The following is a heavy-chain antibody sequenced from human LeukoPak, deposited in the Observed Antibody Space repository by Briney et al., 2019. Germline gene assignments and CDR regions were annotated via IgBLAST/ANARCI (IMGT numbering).Heavy chain of an antibody. CDR3: ARAQYSSSCFGY. J-gene: IGHJ4*02. CDR2: IYHSGST. Sequence: PSETLSLTCTVSGYSISSGYSWGWIRQPPGKWLEWIGNIYHSGSTYYNPSLKSRVTISVDTSKNQFSLKLSSVTAADTAVYYCARAQYSSSCFGYWGQGTLVTVSS. V-gene: IGHV4-38-2*02. CDR1: GYSISSGYS. D-gene: IGHD6-13*01.